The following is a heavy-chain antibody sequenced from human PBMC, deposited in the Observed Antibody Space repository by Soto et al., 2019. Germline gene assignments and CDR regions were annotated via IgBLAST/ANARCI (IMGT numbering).Heavy chain of an antibody. D-gene: IGHD3-3*01. Sequence: GGSLRLSCAASGFAFSSYEMNWVRQAPGKGLEWVSYISYSGRTIYYADSVKGRFTVSRDDAQNSVYLQMDSLRAEDTAVYYCARDLLHYDFWSGYSAYFYYGMDVWGPGTTVTV. CDR2: ISYSGRTI. J-gene: IGHJ6*02. CDR1: GFAFSSYE. V-gene: IGHV3-48*03. CDR3: ARDLLHYDFWSGYSAYFYYGMDV.